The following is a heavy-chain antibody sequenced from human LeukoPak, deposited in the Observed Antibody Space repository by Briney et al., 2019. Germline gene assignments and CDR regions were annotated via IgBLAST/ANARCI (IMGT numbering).Heavy chain of an antibody. CDR2: IYTSGST. D-gene: IGHD3-10*01. CDR3: ARESNYHGSGTGWFDP. V-gene: IGHV4-4*07. J-gene: IGHJ5*02. Sequence: SETLSLTCTVSGASISSYYWSWIRQPPGKGLEWIGRIYTSGSTNYNPSLKSRVTMSVDTSKNQFSLKLSSVTAADTAVYYCARESNYHGSGTGWFDPWGQGTLVTVSS. CDR1: GASISSYY.